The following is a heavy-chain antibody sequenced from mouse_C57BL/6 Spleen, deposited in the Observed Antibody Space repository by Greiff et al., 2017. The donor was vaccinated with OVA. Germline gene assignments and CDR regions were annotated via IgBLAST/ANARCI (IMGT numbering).Heavy chain of an antibody. Sequence: QVQLQQPGAELVMPGASVKLSCKASGYTFTSYWMHWVKQRPGQGLEWIGEIDPSDSYTNYNQKFKGKSTLTVDKSSSTAYMQLSSLTSEDSAVYYCAAVGKTDYGGFAYWGQGTLVTVSA. CDR2: IDPSDSYT. CDR3: AAVGKTDYGGFAY. J-gene: IGHJ3*01. D-gene: IGHD1-1*02. CDR1: GYTFTSYW. V-gene: IGHV1-69*01.